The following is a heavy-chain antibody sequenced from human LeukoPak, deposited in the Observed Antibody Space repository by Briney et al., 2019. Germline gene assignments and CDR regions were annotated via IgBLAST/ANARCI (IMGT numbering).Heavy chain of an antibody. CDR3: ARLRGSSSCDDY. Sequence: ASVKLSCKASGYTFTSHGTSCVRHAPGQGLEWMRWISAYNGNTNYAQKLQGRVTMTTDTSTSTAYMELRSLRSDDTAVYYCARLRGSSSCDDYWGQGTLVTVSS. J-gene: IGHJ4*02. D-gene: IGHD6-13*01. CDR1: GYTFTSHG. CDR2: ISAYNGNT. V-gene: IGHV1-18*01.